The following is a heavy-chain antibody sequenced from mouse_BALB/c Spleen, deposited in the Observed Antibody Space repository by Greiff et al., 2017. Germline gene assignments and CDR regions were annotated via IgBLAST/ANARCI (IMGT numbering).Heavy chain of an antibody. J-gene: IGHJ4*01. V-gene: IGHV5-6*01. D-gene: IGHD2-1*01. CDR2: ISSGGSYT. CDR3: ARHASTMDAMDY. CDR1: GFTFSSYG. Sequence: EVQVVESGGDLVKPGGSLKLSCAASGFTFSSYGMSWVRQTPDKRLEWVATISSGGSYTYYPDSVKGRFTISRDNAKNTLYLQMSSLKSEDTAMYYCARHASTMDAMDYWGQGTSVTVSS.